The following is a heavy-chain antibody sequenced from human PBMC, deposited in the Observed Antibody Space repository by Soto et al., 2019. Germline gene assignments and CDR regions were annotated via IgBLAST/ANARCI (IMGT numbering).Heavy chain of an antibody. J-gene: IGHJ6*02. CDR2: ISAYNGNT. CDR1: GYTFTSYG. CDR3: ARDPSPLTSPSFYIVLVVAATRDYYGMDV. Sequence: ASVKVSCKASGYTFTSYGISWVRQAPGQGLEWMGWISAYNGNTNYAQKLQGRVTMTTDTSTSTAYMELRSLRSDDTAVYYCARDPSPLTSPSFYIVLVVAATRDYYGMDVWGQGTTVTVSS. D-gene: IGHD2-15*01. V-gene: IGHV1-18*01.